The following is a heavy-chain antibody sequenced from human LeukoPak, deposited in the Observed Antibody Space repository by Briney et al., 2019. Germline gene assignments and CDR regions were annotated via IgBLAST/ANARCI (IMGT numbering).Heavy chain of an antibody. Sequence: EPSETLSLTCTVSGGSISSSSYYWAWIRQPPGKGLEWIGEINHNGRTNYNPSLKSRVTISVDTSKNQLSLNLRSVTAADTAVYYCARGSSSGYYPIDYWGQGTLVTVSS. V-gene: IGHV4-39*07. D-gene: IGHD3-22*01. CDR1: GGSISSSSYY. CDR3: ARGSSSGYYPIDY. CDR2: INHNGRT. J-gene: IGHJ4*02.